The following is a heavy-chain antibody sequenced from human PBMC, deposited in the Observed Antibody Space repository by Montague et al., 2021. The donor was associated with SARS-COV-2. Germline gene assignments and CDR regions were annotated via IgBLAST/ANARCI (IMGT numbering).Heavy chain of an antibody. J-gene: IGHJ6*02. CDR1: GFTFDNYA. V-gene: IGHV3-23*01. D-gene: IGHD2-15*01. CDR3: AKSIRRACCYAMDV. CDR2: ITGSGDHT. Sequence: SLRLSCAASGFTFDNYAMNWVRQAPGKGPEWVSAITGSGDHTYYADSVKGRFTISTDNSKSTLYLQMYSLRAEDTAIYYCAKSIRRACCYAMDVWGRGTTVTVSS.